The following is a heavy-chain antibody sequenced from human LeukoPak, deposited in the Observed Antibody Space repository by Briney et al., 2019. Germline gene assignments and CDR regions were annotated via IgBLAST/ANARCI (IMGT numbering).Heavy chain of an antibody. CDR3: ARTPLWSGYSHFDY. J-gene: IGHJ4*02. V-gene: IGHV3-48*01. D-gene: IGHD3-3*01. CDR1: GFTLSSYT. Sequence: GGSLRLSCVASGFTLSSYTMNWVRQAPGKGLEWVSYISSSSSTIYYADSVKGRFTISRDNAKNSLYLQMNSLRAEDTAVYYCARTPLWSGYSHFDYWGQGTLVTVSS. CDR2: ISSSSSTI.